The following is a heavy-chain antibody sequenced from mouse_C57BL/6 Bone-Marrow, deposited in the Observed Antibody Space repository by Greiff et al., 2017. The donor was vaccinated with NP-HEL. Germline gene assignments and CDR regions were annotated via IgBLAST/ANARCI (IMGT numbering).Heavy chain of an antibody. Sequence: VQVVESGAELARPGASVKLSCKASGYTFTSYGISWVKQRTGQGLEWIGEIYPRSGNTYYNEKFKGKATLTADKSSSTAYMELRSLTSEDSAVYFCARACYYGSSSTHFDYWGQGTTLTVSS. D-gene: IGHD1-1*01. CDR2: IYPRSGNT. CDR1: GYTFTSYG. J-gene: IGHJ2*01. V-gene: IGHV1-81*01. CDR3: ARACYYGSSSTHFDY.